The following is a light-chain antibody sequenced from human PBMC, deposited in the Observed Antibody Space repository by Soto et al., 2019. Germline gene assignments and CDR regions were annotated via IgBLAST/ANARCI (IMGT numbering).Light chain of an antibody. CDR2: GDS. CDR3: QQYGSSPT. Sequence: EIVLTQSPGTLSLSPGERATLSCRASQSVCSSYLAWYQQKPGQAPRLLIYGDSSRATGIPDRFSGSGSGTDFPLSIRILDPEVFAVYCCQQYGSSPTFGKGTKVEIK. V-gene: IGKV3-20*01. J-gene: IGKJ1*01. CDR1: QSVCSSY.